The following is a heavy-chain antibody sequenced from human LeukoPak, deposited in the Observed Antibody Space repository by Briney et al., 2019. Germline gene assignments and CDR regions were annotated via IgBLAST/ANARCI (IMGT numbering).Heavy chain of an antibody. V-gene: IGHV3-21*01. CDR3: SRDRVGGLDL. J-gene: IGHJ5*02. CDR1: GFDFSTYA. D-gene: IGHD1-26*01. CDR2: ISTMSNFI. Sequence: GGSLRLSCAASGFDFSTYAINWVRQAPRKGLEWVSSISTMSNFIFYGDSVKDRFTISRDNAKNSVYLQMNSLRPEDTAVYYCSRDRVGGLDLWGQGTLVTVSS.